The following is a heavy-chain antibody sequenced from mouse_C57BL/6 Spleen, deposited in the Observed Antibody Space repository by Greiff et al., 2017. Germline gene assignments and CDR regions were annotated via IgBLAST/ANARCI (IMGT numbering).Heavy chain of an antibody. D-gene: IGHD2-3*01. CDR2: INPNNGGT. CDR3: ARGVATGWLQRDYAMDY. V-gene: IGHV1-18*01. J-gene: IGHJ4*01. Sequence: VQLQQSGPELVKPGASVKIPCKASGYTFTDYNMDWVKQSHGKSLEWIGDINPNNGGTIYNQKFKGKATLTVDKSSSTAYMELRSLTSEDTAVXCYARGVATGWLQRDYAMDYWGQGTSVTVSS. CDR1: GYTFTDYN.